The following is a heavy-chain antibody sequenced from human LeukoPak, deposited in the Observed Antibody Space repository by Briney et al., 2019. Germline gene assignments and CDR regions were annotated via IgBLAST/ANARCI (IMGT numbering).Heavy chain of an antibody. V-gene: IGHV3-23*01. CDR2: IGVDGDGT. Sequence: GGSLRLSCAASGFTFSSYAMSWVRQAPGKGLEWVSSIGVDGDGTYYADSVKGRFTISRDNSKNTLYLQMNSLRAEDTAVYYCARSPLSGHDYGDYLPFDYWGQGTLVTVSS. J-gene: IGHJ4*02. D-gene: IGHD4-17*01. CDR1: GFTFSSYA. CDR3: ARSPLSGHDYGDYLPFDY.